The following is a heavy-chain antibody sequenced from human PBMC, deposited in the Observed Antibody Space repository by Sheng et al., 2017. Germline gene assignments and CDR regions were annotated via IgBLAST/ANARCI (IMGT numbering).Heavy chain of an antibody. J-gene: IGHJ4*02. CDR3: ARLILHRPRYCSSTSCYPQDDY. V-gene: IGHV1-8*03. CDR2: MNPNSGNT. D-gene: IGHD2-2*01. CDR1: GYTFTSYD. Sequence: QVQLVQSGAEVKKPGASVKVSCKASGYTFTSYDINWVRQATGQGLEWMGWMNPNSGNTGYAQKFQGRVTITRNTSISTAYMELSSLRSEDTAVYYCARLILHRPRYCSSTSCYPQDDYWGQGTLGHRLL.